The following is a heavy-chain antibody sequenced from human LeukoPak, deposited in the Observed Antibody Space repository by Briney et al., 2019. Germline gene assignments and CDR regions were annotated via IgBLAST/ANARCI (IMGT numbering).Heavy chain of an antibody. D-gene: IGHD5-18*01. CDR2: IYYSGNT. CDR1: GGSISSTTYY. CDR3: ASGYSYGYEIASLDY. V-gene: IGHV4-39*01. Sequence: ETLSLTCIVSGGSISSTTYYWGWIRQPPGKRLEWIGSIYYSGNTYYNPSLKSRVTISIDTSKNQFSLKLSSVTAADTAVYYCASGYSYGYEIASLDYWGQGTLVTVSS. J-gene: IGHJ4*02.